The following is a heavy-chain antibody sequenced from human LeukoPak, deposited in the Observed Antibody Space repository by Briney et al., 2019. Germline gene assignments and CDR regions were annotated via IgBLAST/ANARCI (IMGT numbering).Heavy chain of an antibody. Sequence: SETLSLTCTDPGGSISSYYWSWIRQPPGKGLEWSGYIYYSGSTNYIPSLKSRVTISVDTSKNQFSLKLSSVTAADTAVYYCARADYDILTGYHGLYYFDYWGQRNLVTVSS. D-gene: IGHD3-9*01. CDR2: IYYSGST. J-gene: IGHJ4*02. V-gene: IGHV4-59*01. CDR3: ARADYDILTGYHGLYYFDY. CDR1: GGSISSYY.